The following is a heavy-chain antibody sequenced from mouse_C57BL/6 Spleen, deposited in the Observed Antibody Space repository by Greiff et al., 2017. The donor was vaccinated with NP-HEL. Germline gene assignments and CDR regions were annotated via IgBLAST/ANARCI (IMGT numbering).Heavy chain of an antibody. CDR3: ARDNYGSSYDYFDY. D-gene: IGHD1-1*01. J-gene: IGHJ2*01. CDR2: ISYDGSN. CDR1: GYSITSGYY. Sequence: EVKLVESGPGLVKPSQSLSLTCSVTGYSITSGYYWNWIRQFPGNKLEWMGYISYDGSNNYNPSLKNRISITRDTSKNQFFLKLNSVTTEDTATYYCARDNYGSSYDYFDYWGQGTTLTVSS. V-gene: IGHV3-6*01.